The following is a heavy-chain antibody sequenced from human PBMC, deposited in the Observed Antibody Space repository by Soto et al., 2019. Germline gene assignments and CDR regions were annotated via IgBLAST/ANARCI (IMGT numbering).Heavy chain of an antibody. D-gene: IGHD3-22*01. CDR1: GGSLSNYG. CDR3: ARGDATKIVVTTYYAMDV. CDR2: IIPVFGTP. J-gene: IGHJ6*02. Sequence: QDQLVQSGAEVKKPGSSVKVSCKASGGSLSNYGISWVRQAPGQGLEWMGAIIPVFGTPNYAQKFQDRVTITADESTTTVYMEVRSLTSEDTAVYYCARGDATKIVVTTYYAMDVWGQGTTVTVSS. V-gene: IGHV1-69*12.